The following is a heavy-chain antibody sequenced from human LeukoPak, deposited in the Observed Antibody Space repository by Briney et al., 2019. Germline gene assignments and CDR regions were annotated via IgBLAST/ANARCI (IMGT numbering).Heavy chain of an antibody. CDR1: GYTFTSYG. V-gene: IGHV1-2*02. CDR3: ARPSDYGDYIDY. J-gene: IGHJ4*02. CDR2: INPNSGAT. D-gene: IGHD4-17*01. Sequence: ASVKVSCKASGYTFTSYGISWVRQAPGQGLEWMAKINPNSGATAYAERFQGRVTPTRDTSISTVYMELRTLRSGDTAVYYCARPSDYGDYIDYWGQGTLVTVSS.